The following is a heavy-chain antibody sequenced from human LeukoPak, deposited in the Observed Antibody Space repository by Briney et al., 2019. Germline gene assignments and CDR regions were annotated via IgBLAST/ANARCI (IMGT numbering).Heavy chain of an antibody. CDR3: ARSSAYGGRVDY. D-gene: IGHD4-23*01. Sequence: PGGSLRLSCAASGFTFDDYAMHWVRQAPGKGLEWVSIIYSGGITYYADSVKGRFTISRDNSKNTLYLQMNSLRAEDTAVYYCARSSAYGGRVDYWGQGTLVTVSS. CDR2: IYSGGIT. V-gene: IGHV3-53*01. CDR1: GFTFDDYA. J-gene: IGHJ4*02.